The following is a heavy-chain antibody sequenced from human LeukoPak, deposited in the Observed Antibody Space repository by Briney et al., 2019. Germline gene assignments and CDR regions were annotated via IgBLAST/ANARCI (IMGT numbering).Heavy chain of an antibody. D-gene: IGHD3-3*01. Sequence: SETLSLTCAVYGGSFSGYYWSWIRQPPGKGLEWIGEINHSGSTNYNPSLKSRVTISVDTSKNQFSLKLSSVTAADTAVYYCARGRITIFGVVRPYYYYMDVWGKGTTVTVSS. CDR2: INHSGST. V-gene: IGHV4-34*01. J-gene: IGHJ6*03. CDR1: GGSFSGYY. CDR3: ARGRITIFGVVRPYYYYMDV.